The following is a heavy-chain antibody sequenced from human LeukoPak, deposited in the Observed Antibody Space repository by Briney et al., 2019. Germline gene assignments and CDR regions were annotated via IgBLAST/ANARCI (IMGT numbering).Heavy chain of an antibody. J-gene: IGHJ4*02. Sequence: PGGSLRLSXAASGFTFSSYAMSWVRQAPGKGLEWVSAISGSGGSTYYADSVKGRFTISRDNSKNTLYLQMNSLRAEDTAVYYCAKDFSRFYYDSSGDYWGQGTLVTVSS. CDR2: ISGSGGST. CDR3: AKDFSRFYYDSSGDY. D-gene: IGHD3-22*01. V-gene: IGHV3-23*01. CDR1: GFTFSSYA.